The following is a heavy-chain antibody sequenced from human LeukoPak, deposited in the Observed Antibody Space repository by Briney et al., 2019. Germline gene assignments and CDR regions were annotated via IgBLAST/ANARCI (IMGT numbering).Heavy chain of an antibody. V-gene: IGHV3-23*01. CDR3: AKGYSYGPSNYYFDY. J-gene: IGHJ4*02. D-gene: IGHD5-18*01. Sequence: PGGSLRLSCAASGFTFSSYSMSWVRQAPGKGLEWVSAISGSGGSTYYADSVKGRFTISRDNSKNTLYLQMNSLRAEDTAVYYCAKGYSYGPSNYYFDYWGQGTLVTVSS. CDR1: GFTFSSYS. CDR2: ISGSGGST.